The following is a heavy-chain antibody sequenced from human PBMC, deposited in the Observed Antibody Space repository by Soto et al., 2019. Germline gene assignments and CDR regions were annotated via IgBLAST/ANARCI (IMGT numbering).Heavy chain of an antibody. CDR1: GFIFSGSA. D-gene: IGHD5-18*01. J-gene: IGHJ4*02. V-gene: IGHV3-73*01. Sequence: EVQLVESGGGLVQPGGSLKLSCAASGFIFSGSAVHWVRQASGKGLEWVGRILSKAGNYATAYPASMQGRFPISRDDSENTALLQMNSLKTEDTAVYYCIRGGLPYYYGYWGQGTLVAVSS. CDR3: IRGGLPYYYGY. CDR2: ILSKAGNYAT.